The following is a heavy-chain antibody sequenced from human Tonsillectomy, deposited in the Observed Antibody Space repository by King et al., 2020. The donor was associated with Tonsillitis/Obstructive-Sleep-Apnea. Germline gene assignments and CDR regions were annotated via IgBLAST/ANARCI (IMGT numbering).Heavy chain of an antibody. CDR1: GFTFDDYA. D-gene: IGHD3-22*01. Sequence: VQLVESGGGLVQPGRSLRLSCAASGFTFDDYAMHWVRQAPGKGLEWVSGISWNSGSIGYADSVKGRFTISRDNAKNSLYLQMNSLRAEDTALYYCAKAAEGFDRSGYYRLWGQGTLVTVSS. J-gene: IGHJ4*02. CDR3: AKAAEGFDRSGYYRL. V-gene: IGHV3-9*01. CDR2: ISWNSGSI.